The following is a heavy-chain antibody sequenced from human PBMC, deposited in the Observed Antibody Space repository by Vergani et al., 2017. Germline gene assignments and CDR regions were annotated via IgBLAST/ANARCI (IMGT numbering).Heavy chain of an antibody. J-gene: IGHJ4*02. CDR1: GFTFSSYA. V-gene: IGHV3-23*04. Sequence: VQLVESGGGLVKPGGSLRLSCAASGFTFSSYAMSWVRQAPGKGLEWVSAISGSGGSTYYADSVKGRFTISRDNAKNSLYLQMNSLRAEDTALYYCAKDTPGGGYSGYSDWGQGTLVTVSS. D-gene: IGHD5-12*01. CDR2: ISGSGGST. CDR3: AKDTPGGGYSGYSD.